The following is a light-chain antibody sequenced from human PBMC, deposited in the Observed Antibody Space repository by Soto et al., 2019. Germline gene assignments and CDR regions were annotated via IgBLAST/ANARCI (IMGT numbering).Light chain of an antibody. J-gene: IGLJ1*01. V-gene: IGLV2-14*01. CDR1: SSDIGAYDH. Sequence: QSVLTQPASVSGSPGQSSTISCSGTSSDIGAYDHVAWFQQFPGKTPKLIIYSVSNRPSGVSYRFSGSKSGNTASLTISGLQAEDEADYYCISYTVSRSYVFGTGTKVTVL. CDR3: ISYTVSRSYV. CDR2: SVS.